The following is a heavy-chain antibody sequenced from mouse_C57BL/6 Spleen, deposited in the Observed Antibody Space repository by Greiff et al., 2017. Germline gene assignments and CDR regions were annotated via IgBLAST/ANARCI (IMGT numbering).Heavy chain of an antibody. CDR3: ARLDDYAWFAY. CDR1: GYTFTSYW. Sequence: QVQLQQPRAELVKPGASVKLSCKASGYTFTSYWMQWVKQRPGQGLEWIGEIDPSDSYTNYNQKFKGKATLTVDTSSSTAYMQLSSLTSEDSAVYYCARLDDYAWFAYWGQGTLVTVSA. D-gene: IGHD2-4*01. J-gene: IGHJ3*01. V-gene: IGHV1-50*01. CDR2: IDPSDSYT.